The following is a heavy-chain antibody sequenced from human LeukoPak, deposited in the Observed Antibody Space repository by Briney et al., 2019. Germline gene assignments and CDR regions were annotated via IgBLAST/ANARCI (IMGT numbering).Heavy chain of an antibody. J-gene: IGHJ4*02. D-gene: IGHD2-2*01. V-gene: IGHV1-69*13. CDR3: ARTSCEYCSSTSSYCGGDCHQGY. CDR2: FIPIFGTA. Sequence: ASVKVSCKASGGTVTSYAISRGRQAPGHGLEWMGGFIPIFGTANYAQKFQGRVTITADESTSTAYMELSSLRSEDTAVYYCARTSCEYCSSTSSYCGGDCHQGYWGQGTLVTVSS. CDR1: GGTVTSYA.